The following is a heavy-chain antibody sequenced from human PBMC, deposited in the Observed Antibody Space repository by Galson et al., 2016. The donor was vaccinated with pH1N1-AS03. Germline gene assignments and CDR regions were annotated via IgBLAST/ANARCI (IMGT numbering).Heavy chain of an antibody. V-gene: IGHV3-66*04. CDR2: IYSGSTT. Sequence: SLRLSCAAPGFTFSSKYMSWVRQAPGKGLEWVSVIYSGSTTYYADSVKGRFTISRDNSKNTLYLQMYSLRAEDTAVYYCARHPRVNWNYGEPFDYWGQGTLVTVSS. CDR3: ARHPRVNWNYGEPFDY. J-gene: IGHJ4*02. CDR1: GFTFSSKY. D-gene: IGHD1-7*01.